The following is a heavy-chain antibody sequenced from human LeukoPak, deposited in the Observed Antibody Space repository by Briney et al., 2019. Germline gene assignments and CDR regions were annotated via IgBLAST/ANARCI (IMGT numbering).Heavy chain of an antibody. CDR3: AKEYCGGDCYSGLDY. CDR2: ISGSGGST. Sequence: GGSLRLSCAASGFTVSSNYMSWVRQAPGKGLEWVSAISGSGGSTYYADSVKGRFTISRDNSKNTLYLQMNSLRAEDTAVYYCAKEYCGGDCYSGLDYWGQGTLVTVSS. V-gene: IGHV3-23*01. CDR1: GFTVSSNY. J-gene: IGHJ4*02. D-gene: IGHD2-21*02.